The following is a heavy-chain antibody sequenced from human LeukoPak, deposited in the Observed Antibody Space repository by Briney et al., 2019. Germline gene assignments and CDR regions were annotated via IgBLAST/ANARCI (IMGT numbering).Heavy chain of an antibody. Sequence: SETLSLACAVYGGSFSGHYWSWLRQSPGKGLEWIGEINHSGSTNYNPSLKSRVTISVDTSKNQFSLKLSSVTAADTAVYYCARGQGIAAAGTLDYWGQGTLVTVSS. CDR1: GGSFSGHY. CDR2: INHSGST. D-gene: IGHD6-13*01. V-gene: IGHV4-34*01. CDR3: ARGQGIAAAGTLDY. J-gene: IGHJ4*02.